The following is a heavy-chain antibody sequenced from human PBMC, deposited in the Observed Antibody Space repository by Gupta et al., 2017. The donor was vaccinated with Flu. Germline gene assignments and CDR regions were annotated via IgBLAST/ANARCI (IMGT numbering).Heavy chain of an antibody. CDR3: AREAAAGNWFDP. V-gene: IGHV3-13*01. J-gene: IGHJ5*02. CDR1: GFTFSSYD. Sequence: QLVESGGGLVQPGGSLRLSCAASGFTFSSYDMHWVRQATGKGLEWVSAIGTAGDTYYPGSVKGRFTISREKAKNSLYLQMNSLRAGDTAVYYCAREAAAGNWFDPWGQGTLVTVSS. D-gene: IGHD6-13*01. CDR2: IGTAGDT.